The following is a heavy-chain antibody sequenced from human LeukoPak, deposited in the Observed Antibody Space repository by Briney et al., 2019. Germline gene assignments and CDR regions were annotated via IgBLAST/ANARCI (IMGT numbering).Heavy chain of an antibody. CDR2: IYYSGST. J-gene: IGHJ4*02. D-gene: IGHD3-10*01. CDR3: ARSTPWNYGSGSLFDY. V-gene: IGHV4-59*01. Sequence: PSETLSLTCTVSGGSISSYYWTWIRQPPGKGLEWIGYIYYSGSTNYNPSLKSRVTISVDTSNNQFSLKLSSVTAADTAVYYCARSTPWNYGSGSLFDYWGQGTLVTVSS. CDR1: GGSISSYY.